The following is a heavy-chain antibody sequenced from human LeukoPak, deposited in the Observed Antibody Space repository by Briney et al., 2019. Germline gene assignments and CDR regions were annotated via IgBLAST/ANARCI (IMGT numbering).Heavy chain of an antibody. D-gene: IGHD1-26*01. CDR3: ASIVGATPKGPIDY. J-gene: IGHJ4*02. CDR2: IYTSGST. V-gene: IGHV4-4*07. Sequence: SETLSLTCTVSGGSISSYYWSWIRQPAGKGLEWIGRIYTSGSTNYNPSLKSRVTISVDTSKNQFSLKLSSVTAADTAVYYCASIVGATPKGPIDYWGQGTLVTVSS. CDR1: GGSISSYY.